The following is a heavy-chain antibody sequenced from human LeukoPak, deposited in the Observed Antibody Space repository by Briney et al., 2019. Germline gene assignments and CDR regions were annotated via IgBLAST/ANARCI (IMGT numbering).Heavy chain of an antibody. Sequence: ASVKVSCKASGYTFTSYGFSWLRQAPGPGLEWMGWISAYNGNTNYAQKLQGRVTMTTATSTSTAYMELRSLRPDDTAVYYWAREGSYSSGWYTVLLFDYWGQGTLVTVSS. CDR3: AREGSYSSGWYTVLLFDY. D-gene: IGHD6-19*01. CDR2: ISAYNGNT. J-gene: IGHJ4*02. CDR1: GYTFTSYG. V-gene: IGHV1-18*01.